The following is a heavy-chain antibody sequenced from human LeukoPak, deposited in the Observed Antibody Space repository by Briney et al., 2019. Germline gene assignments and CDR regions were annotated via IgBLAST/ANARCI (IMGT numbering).Heavy chain of an antibody. D-gene: IGHD3-22*01. CDR3: AKSNGYGLIDI. CDR2: VYYTGST. J-gene: IGHJ3*02. CDR1: GGSISSYY. Sequence: SETLSLTCTVSGGSISSYYWSWVRQPPGKGLEWIEFVYYTGSTNYSPSLKSRVTISVDTSKNQFSLKLRSVTAADTAVYYCAKSNGYGLIDIWGQGTMVTVSS. V-gene: IGHV4-59*01.